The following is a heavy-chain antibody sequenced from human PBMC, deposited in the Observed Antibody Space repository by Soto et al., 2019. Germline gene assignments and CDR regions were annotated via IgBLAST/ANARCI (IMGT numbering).Heavy chain of an antibody. CDR1: GESFSGYY. J-gene: IGHJ6*02. D-gene: IGHD3-16*01. CDR2: INDSGST. V-gene: IGHV4-34*01. Sequence: SETLSLTCAVYGESFSGYYWSWVRQPPGKGLDWIGEINDSGSTNYNPSLKSRVTISADTSKNQVSLKLSSVTAADTAVDYRARHTGPLYVGYYYDMAVWGQGTTVTVSS. CDR3: ARHTGPLYVGYYYDMAV.